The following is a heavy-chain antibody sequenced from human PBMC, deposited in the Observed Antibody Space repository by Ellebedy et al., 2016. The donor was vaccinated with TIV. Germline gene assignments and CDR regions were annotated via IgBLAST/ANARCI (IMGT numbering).Heavy chain of an antibody. D-gene: IGHD7-27*01. V-gene: IGHV3-9*01. J-gene: IGHJ4*02. CDR3: TKDLLRGIWGGSGRDY. CDR2: ISWRGHYI. Sequence: GGSLRLSXAASGSTFDDYAMHWVRQAPGKGLEWVSGISWRGHYIGYADSVRGRFTISRGNAKNSLYLQMNSLRIEDTAVYYCTKDLLRGIWGGSGRDYWGQGTLVTVSS. CDR1: GSTFDDYA.